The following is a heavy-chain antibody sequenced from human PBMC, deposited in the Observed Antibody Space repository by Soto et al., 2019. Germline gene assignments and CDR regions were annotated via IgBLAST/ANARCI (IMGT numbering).Heavy chain of an antibody. J-gene: IGHJ3*02. D-gene: IGHD3-9*01. V-gene: IGHV1-69*02. CDR1: GGTFSSYT. Sequence: ASVKVSCKASGGTFSSYTISWVRQAPGQGHEWKGRIIPILGIANYAQKLQGRVTITADKSTSTAYIELSSLRSEDTAVYYCARCRWDYYDILTGYCYDAFDIWGQGTMVTVS. CDR3: ARCRWDYYDILTGYCYDAFDI. CDR2: IIPILGIA.